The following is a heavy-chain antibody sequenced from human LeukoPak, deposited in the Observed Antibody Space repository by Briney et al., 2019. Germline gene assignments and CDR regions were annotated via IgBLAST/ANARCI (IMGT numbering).Heavy chain of an antibody. CDR3: ARSGDYVLSYYYMDV. CDR1: GFTFSSYT. CDR2: ISGSGGST. V-gene: IGHV3-23*01. Sequence: GGSLRLSCAASGFTFSSYTMSWVRQAPGKGLEWVSAISGSGGSTYYADSVKGRFTISRDNAKNSLYLQMNSLRAEDTAVYYCARSGDYVLSYYYMDVWGKGTTVTVSS. D-gene: IGHD4-17*01. J-gene: IGHJ6*03.